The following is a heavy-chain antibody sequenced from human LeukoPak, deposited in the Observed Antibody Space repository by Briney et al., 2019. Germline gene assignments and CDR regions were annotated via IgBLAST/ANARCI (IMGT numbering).Heavy chain of an antibody. CDR2: IFGSGGSA. D-gene: IGHD6-19*01. CDR3: AKTTTGYSSGRYPGWPVDY. J-gene: IGHJ4*02. CDR1: GFTFSSYA. Sequence: GGSLRLSCAASGFTFSSYAMYWVRQAPGKGLEWVSGIFGSGGSAHYADSVKGRFTIFRDNSKNTVYLQMNSLRAEDTAVYYCAKTTTGYSSGRYPGWPVDYWGQGTLVTVSS. V-gene: IGHV3-23*01.